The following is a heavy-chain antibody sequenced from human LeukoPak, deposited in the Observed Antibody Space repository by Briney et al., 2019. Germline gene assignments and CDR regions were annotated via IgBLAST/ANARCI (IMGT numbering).Heavy chain of an antibody. V-gene: IGHV3-23*01. CDR1: GFTFSLYW. J-gene: IGHJ4*02. D-gene: IGHD4-17*01. Sequence: GGSLRLSCAASGFTFSLYWMSWVRQAPGKGLECVSVISASGGRTYSAESVKARFTISRDNSKNTLYLEMNSLTADDTAVYYCAKGHSDFGTGFDLWGQGTLVTVSS. CDR2: ISASGGRT. CDR3: AKGHSDFGTGFDL.